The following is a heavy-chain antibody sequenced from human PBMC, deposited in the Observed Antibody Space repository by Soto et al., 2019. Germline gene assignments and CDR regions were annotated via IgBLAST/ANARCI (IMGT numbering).Heavy chain of an antibody. Sequence: SETLXLTCTVSGGSIRSYYWSWIRQPPGKGLDWIGYMYYNGSTNYNPSLKSRVTISLDTSKNHFSLKLTSVTAADTAVYYCAREASGAYKYFDLWGQGTLVTVSS. CDR3: AREASGAYKYFDL. V-gene: IGHV4-59*01. CDR1: GGSIRSYY. CDR2: MYYNGST. D-gene: IGHD3-16*01. J-gene: IGHJ4*02.